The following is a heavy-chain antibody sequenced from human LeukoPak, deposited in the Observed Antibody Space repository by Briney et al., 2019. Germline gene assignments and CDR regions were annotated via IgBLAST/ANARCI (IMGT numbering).Heavy chain of an antibody. J-gene: IGHJ3*02. CDR3: ARDYYDSSGCSVPGPNDAFDI. CDR1: GFTVSSNY. D-gene: IGHD3-22*01. Sequence: GGSLRLSCAASGFTVSSNYMSWVRQAPGKGLEWVSVIYSGGSTYYADSVKGRFTISRDNSKNTLYLQMNSLRAEDTAVYYCARDYYDSSGCSVPGPNDAFDIWGQGTMVTVSS. CDR2: IYSGGST. V-gene: IGHV3-53*01.